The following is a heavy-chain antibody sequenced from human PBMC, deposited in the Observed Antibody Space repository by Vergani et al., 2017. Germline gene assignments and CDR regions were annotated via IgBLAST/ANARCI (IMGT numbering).Heavy chain of an antibody. J-gene: IGHJ5*02. D-gene: IGHD6-19*01. CDR3: ASDTHSGQRADR. Sequence: QVQLQESGPGLVKPSQTLSLTCTVSGGSFSTGGQSWTWLRQSAGKGLEWIGSIHYSENTNYNPSLKTRVTISVDTSKNQFSLTLTSVTAADTAVYYCASDTHSGQRADRWGQGILVTVTS. CDR1: GGSFSTGGQS. CDR2: IHYSENT. V-gene: IGHV4-61*10.